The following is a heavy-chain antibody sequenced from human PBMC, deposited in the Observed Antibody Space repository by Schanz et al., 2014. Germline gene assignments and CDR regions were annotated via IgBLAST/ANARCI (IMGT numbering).Heavy chain of an antibody. V-gene: IGHV3-74*01. CDR1: GFTFSDSW. CDR3: VRDTDYHFDY. D-gene: IGHD4-17*01. CDR2: TIHDGSFT. J-gene: IGHJ4*02. Sequence: EVQLVESGGGLVQPGGSLRLSCAASGFTFSDSWMHWVRQAPGKGLVWVSRTIHDGSFTTFADSVKGRFTISRDNAKNALYLQMNSLRAEDTAVYYCVRDTDYHFDYWGQGTLVTVSS.